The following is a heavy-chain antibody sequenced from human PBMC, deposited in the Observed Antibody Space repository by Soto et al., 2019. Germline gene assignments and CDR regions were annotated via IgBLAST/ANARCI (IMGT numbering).Heavy chain of an antibody. D-gene: IGHD3-22*01. CDR3: TTDYYDSSGYYSFDY. CDR1: GFTFSNAW. Sequence: EVQLVESGGGLVKPGGSLRLSCAASGFTFSNAWMSWVRQAPGKGPEWVGRIKSKTDGGTTDYAAPVKGRFTISRDDSKNTLYLQMNSLKTEDTAVYYCTTDYYDSSGYYSFDYWGQGTLVTVSS. J-gene: IGHJ4*02. CDR2: IKSKTDGGTT. V-gene: IGHV3-15*01.